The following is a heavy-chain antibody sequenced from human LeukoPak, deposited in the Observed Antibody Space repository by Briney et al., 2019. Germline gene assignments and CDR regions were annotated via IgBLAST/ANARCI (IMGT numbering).Heavy chain of an antibody. CDR2: IYNSGST. D-gene: IGHD3-16*01. V-gene: IGHV4-39*01. Sequence: PSEPLSLTCTVSGGSISSSSYYWGWIRQPPEKGLEWIGSIYNSGSTYYNPSLRSRVTISVDTSKNQLSLKLSSVTAADTAVYYCARLLWGLREDYWGQGTLVTVSS. CDR1: GGSISSSSYY. J-gene: IGHJ4*02. CDR3: ARLLWGLREDY.